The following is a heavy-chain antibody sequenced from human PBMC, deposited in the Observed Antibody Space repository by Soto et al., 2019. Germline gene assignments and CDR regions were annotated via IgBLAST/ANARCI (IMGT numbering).Heavy chain of an antibody. CDR2: INHSGST. CDR1: GGSFSGYY. CDR3: ASPPPSGSYDYYYYGMDV. Sequence: SETLSLTCAVYGGSFSGYYWSWIRQPPGKGLEWIGEINHSGSTNYNPSLKSRVTISVDTSKNQFSLKLSSVTAADTAVYYCASPPPSGSYDYYYYGMDVWGQGTTVTVSS. J-gene: IGHJ6*02. V-gene: IGHV4-34*01. D-gene: IGHD3-10*01.